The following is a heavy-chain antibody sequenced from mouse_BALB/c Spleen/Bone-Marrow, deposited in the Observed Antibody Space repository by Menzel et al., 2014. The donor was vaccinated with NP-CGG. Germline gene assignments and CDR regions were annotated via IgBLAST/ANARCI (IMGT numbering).Heavy chain of an antibody. V-gene: IGHV1-4*02. CDR3: AREDIITAYFDY. J-gene: IGHJ2*01. Sequence: VQLQQSAAELARPGASVKMSCKASGYTFTSYTMQWVKQRPGQGLEWIGYIDPSNTYTDYNQKFRDKTTLTADKSSSTAYMQLTSLTFEDSAVYYCAREDIITAYFDYWGQGTTLTVSS. D-gene: IGHD1-1*01. CDR2: IDPSNTYT. CDR1: GYTFTSYT.